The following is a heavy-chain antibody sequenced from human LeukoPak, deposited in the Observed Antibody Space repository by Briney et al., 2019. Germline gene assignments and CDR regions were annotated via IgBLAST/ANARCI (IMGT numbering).Heavy chain of an antibody. CDR2: IYYSGST. V-gene: IGHV4-59*01. D-gene: IGHD6-13*01. CDR3: ARPSSSWYNWFDP. J-gene: IGHJ5*02. Sequence: SETLSLTCTGSGGSISSYYWSWFRQPPGKERGGIGYIYYSGSTNYNPSLKSRVTISVDTSKNQFSLKLSSVTAADTAVYYCARPSSSWYNWFDPWGQGTLVTVSS. CDR1: GGSISSYY.